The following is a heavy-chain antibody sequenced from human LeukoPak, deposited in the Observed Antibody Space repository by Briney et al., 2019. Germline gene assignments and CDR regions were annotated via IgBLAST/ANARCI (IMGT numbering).Heavy chain of an antibody. Sequence: GGSLRLSCAASGFTFSSYAMSWVRQAPGKELEWVSAISGSGGSTYYADSVKGRFTISGDNSKNTLYLQMNSLRAEDTAVYYCAKLVTTFTEYFQHWGQGTLVTVSS. CDR2: ISGSGGST. V-gene: IGHV3-23*01. J-gene: IGHJ1*01. CDR1: GFTFSSYA. CDR3: AKLVTTFTEYFQH. D-gene: IGHD4-17*01.